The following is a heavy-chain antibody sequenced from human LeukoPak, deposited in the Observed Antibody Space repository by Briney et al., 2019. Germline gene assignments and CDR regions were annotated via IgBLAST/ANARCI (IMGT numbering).Heavy chain of an antibody. V-gene: IGHV3-64D*09. D-gene: IGHD2/OR15-2a*01. Sequence: GGSLRLSCAASGFTFSSYAMHWVRQAPGKGLEYVSGISSNGGSTYYADSVKGRFTISRDNSKNTLYLQMSSLRAEDTAVYYCVKYWNWAVFDYWGQGTLVTVSS. CDR1: GFTFSSYA. CDR3: VKYWNWAVFDY. CDR2: ISSNGGST. J-gene: IGHJ4*02.